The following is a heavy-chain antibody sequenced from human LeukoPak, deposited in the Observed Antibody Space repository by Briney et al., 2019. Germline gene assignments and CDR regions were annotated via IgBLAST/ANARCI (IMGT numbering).Heavy chain of an antibody. J-gene: IGHJ4*02. D-gene: IGHD6-19*01. Sequence: PGGSLRLSCAASGFTFSSYAMSWVRQAPGKGLEWVSAISGSGGSTCYADSVKGRFTISRDNSKNTLYLQMNSLRAEDTAVYYCAKPVHSSGWFYYFDYWGQGTLVSFSS. V-gene: IGHV3-23*01. CDR1: GFTFSSYA. CDR3: AKPVHSSGWFYYFDY. CDR2: ISGSGGST.